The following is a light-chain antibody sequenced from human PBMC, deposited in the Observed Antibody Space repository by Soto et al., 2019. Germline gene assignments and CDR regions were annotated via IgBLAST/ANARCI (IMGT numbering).Light chain of an antibody. V-gene: IGKV1-33*01. CDR1: QDISNY. CDR3: QQYDNLPPFT. Sequence: DIQMTQSPSSLSASVGDRVTITCQASQDISNYLNWYQQKPGKAPKLLIYDASNLETGVPSRFSGSGSWTHFTFTISSLQPEDIATYYCQQYDNLPPFTFGPGTKVDIK. J-gene: IGKJ3*01. CDR2: DAS.